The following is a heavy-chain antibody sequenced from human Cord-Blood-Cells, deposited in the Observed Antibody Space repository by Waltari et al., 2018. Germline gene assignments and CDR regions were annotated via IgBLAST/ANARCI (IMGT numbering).Heavy chain of an antibody. CDR1: GGPFSSYA. CDR2: IIPIFGTA. Sequence: QVQLVQSGAEAKKPGSSVKVSCKASGGPFSSYAISWVRQAPGQGLEWLGGIIPIFGTANYAQKFQGRVTITADESTSTAYMELSSLRSEDTAVYYCARLGRPKSIAARFAFDIWGQGTMVTVSS. CDR3: ARLGRPKSIAARFAFDI. J-gene: IGHJ3*02. D-gene: IGHD6-6*01. V-gene: IGHV1-69*01.